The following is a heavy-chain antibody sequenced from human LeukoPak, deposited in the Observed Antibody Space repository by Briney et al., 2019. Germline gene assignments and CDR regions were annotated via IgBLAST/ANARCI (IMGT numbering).Heavy chain of an antibody. V-gene: IGHV4-59*01. D-gene: IGHD6-19*01. CDR3: AGSPLNDAFDI. Sequence: PSETLSLTCTVSGGSISSYYWSWIRQPPGKGLEWIGYIYYSGSTNYNPSPKSRVTISVDTSKNQFSLKLSSVTAADTAVYYCAGSPLNDAFDIWGQGTMVTVSS. CDR1: GGSISSYY. CDR2: IYYSGST. J-gene: IGHJ3*02.